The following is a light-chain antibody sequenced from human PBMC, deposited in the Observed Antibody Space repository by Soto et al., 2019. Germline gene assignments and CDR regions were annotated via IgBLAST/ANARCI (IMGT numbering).Light chain of an antibody. CDR1: QSISSE. CDR2: SAS. V-gene: IGKV3-15*01. CDR3: QQGHNSPLT. J-gene: IGKJ2*01. Sequence: EIVMTQSPATLSVSPGERATLSCRASQSISSELAWYQQKPGQPPRLLIYSASTRATGVPARFTGSGSGSEFTLTISELQSEDFAVYYCQQGHNSPLTFGQGTRLEI.